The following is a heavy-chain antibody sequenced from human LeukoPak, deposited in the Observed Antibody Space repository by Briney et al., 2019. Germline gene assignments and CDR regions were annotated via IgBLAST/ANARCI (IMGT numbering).Heavy chain of an antibody. V-gene: IGHV3-30*18. CDR1: GFTFSSYG. Sequence: GGSLRLSCAASGFTFSSYGMHWVRQAPGKGLEWVAVISYDGSNKYYADSVKGRFTISRDNSKNTLYLQMNSLRAEDTAVYYCAKDRIRIAVADPLYYYGMDVWGQGTTVTVSS. CDR3: AKDRIRIAVADPLYYYGMDV. D-gene: IGHD6-19*01. CDR2: ISYDGSNK. J-gene: IGHJ6*02.